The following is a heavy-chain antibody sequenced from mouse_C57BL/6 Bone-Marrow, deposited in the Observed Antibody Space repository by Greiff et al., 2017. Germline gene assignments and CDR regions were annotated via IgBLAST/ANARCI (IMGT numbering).Heavy chain of an antibody. J-gene: IGHJ4*01. CDR1: GFNITDYY. CDR2: IDPEDGET. V-gene: IGHV14-2*01. CDR3: ARCSGNHFYAMDY. D-gene: IGHD2-1*01. Sequence: VQLQQSGAELVKPGASVKLSCTASGFNITDYYMHWVKQRTEQGLEWIGRIDPEDGETKYAAKFQGKATITADTSSNTAYLQLSSLTSEDSAVYYCARCSGNHFYAMDYWGQGTSVTVSS.